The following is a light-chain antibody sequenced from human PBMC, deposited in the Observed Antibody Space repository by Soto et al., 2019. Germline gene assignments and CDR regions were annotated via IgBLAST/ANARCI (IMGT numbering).Light chain of an antibody. CDR3: QQYGSLPRT. J-gene: IGKJ1*01. V-gene: IGKV3-20*01. Sequence: EIVLTQSPGTLSLSPGERATLSCRASQSVSSSYLAWYQQKPGQAPRLLIYGASSRATGIPDRFSGSGSGKDFTLTISRLEPEDFAVYYCQQYGSLPRTFGQGTKVDIK. CDR2: GAS. CDR1: QSVSSSY.